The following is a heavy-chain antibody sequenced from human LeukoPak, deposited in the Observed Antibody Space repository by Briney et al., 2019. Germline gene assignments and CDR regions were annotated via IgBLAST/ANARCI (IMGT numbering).Heavy chain of an antibody. CDR3: ARDHCTNGVCYTYFQH. D-gene: IGHD2-8*01. V-gene: IGHV1-2*02. Sequence: ASVKVSCKTSGYTFTGYYVHWVRQAPGQGLEWMGWINPSSGGTNYAQKFQGRVTMTGDTSISTVYMELSRLSSDDTAVYFCARDHCTNGVCYTYFQHWGQGTLVTVSS. CDR2: INPSSGGT. CDR1: GYTFTGYY. J-gene: IGHJ1*01.